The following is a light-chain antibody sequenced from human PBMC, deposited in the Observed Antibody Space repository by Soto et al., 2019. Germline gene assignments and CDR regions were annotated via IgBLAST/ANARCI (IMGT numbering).Light chain of an antibody. CDR1: QSISSY. V-gene: IGKV1-39*01. J-gene: IGKJ2*02. Sequence: DIQMTQSPSSLSASVGDRVTITCRASQSISSYLNWYQQKVGKAPKLLIHAVSSLQSGVPSRFSGSGSETDFTLTISSLQPEDFATYYCQQSYSTPCTFGQGTKLEI. CDR2: AVS. CDR3: QQSYSTPCT.